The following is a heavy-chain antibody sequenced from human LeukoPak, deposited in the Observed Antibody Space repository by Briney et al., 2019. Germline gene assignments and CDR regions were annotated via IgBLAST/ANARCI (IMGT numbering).Heavy chain of an antibody. CDR2: IGSSGSML. CDR1: GFTFSDYY. CDR3: ARAPPPPGMIYSSRNFDY. Sequence: NAGGSLRLSCTVSGFTFSDYYMSWVRQAPGKGLEWVSYIGSSGSMLHYADSVEGRFTISRDNGKSSLYLQMSSLRVEDTAVYYCARAPPPPGMIYSSRNFDYWGQGTLVTVSS. J-gene: IGHJ4*02. D-gene: IGHD6-13*01. V-gene: IGHV3-11*04.